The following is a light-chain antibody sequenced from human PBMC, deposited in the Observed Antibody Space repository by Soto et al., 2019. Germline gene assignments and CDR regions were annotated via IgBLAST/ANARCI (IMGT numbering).Light chain of an antibody. CDR3: QSYDSSLSGHV. CDR1: TPNIGAGYD. Sequence: QAVVTQPPSVSGAPGHRVTPSCPGNTPNIGAGYDVHWYQQLPGTAPKLLIYGNSNRPSGVPDRFSGSKSGTSASLAITGLQAEDEADYYCQSYDSSLSGHVFGTGTKVTVL. V-gene: IGLV1-40*01. CDR2: GNS. J-gene: IGLJ1*01.